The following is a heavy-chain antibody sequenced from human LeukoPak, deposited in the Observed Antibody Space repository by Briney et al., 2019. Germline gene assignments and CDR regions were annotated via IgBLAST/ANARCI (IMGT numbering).Heavy chain of an antibody. J-gene: IGHJ6*03. Sequence: GGSLRLYCAASGFTFSSYETNWVRQAPGKGLEWVSYISSSGSTIYYADYVKGRFTMSRDKAKNSLYLQMNSLRAEDTAVYYCARDAYSTMRRYYYYYYMDVWGKGTTVTVSS. V-gene: IGHV3-48*03. CDR1: GFTFSSYE. D-gene: IGHD4-11*01. CDR2: ISSSGSTI. CDR3: ARDAYSTMRRYYYYYYMDV.